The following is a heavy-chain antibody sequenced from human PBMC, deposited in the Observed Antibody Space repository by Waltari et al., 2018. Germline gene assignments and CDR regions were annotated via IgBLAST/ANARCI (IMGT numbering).Heavy chain of an antibody. Sequence: QVHLVQSGAEVKEPGASVKVSCKASGYTFIGNYMPWVRQAQGKGLEWMGWINPNSGGTHSAAKFQGRVTMTRDTSINTAYMELTRLRSDDPAVYYCAGGGYSSRWSSPLGYFQHWGQGTLVTVSS. D-gene: IGHD6-13*01. CDR3: AGGGYSSRWSSPLGYFQH. CDR1: GYTFIGNY. CDR2: INPNSGGT. J-gene: IGHJ1*01. V-gene: IGHV1-2*02.